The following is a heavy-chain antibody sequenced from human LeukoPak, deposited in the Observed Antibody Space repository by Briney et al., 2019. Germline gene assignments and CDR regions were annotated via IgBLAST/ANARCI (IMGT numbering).Heavy chain of an antibody. CDR2: IIPFFGTA. CDR1: GGTFNSYA. Sequence: SVKVSCKASGGTFNSYAISWVRQAPGQGLEWMGGIIPFFGTANYAQKFQGRVTITADESTKTAYMELSSLRSEDTAVYYCARLDYFGSGLYYYMDVWGKGTTVTISS. V-gene: IGHV1-69*13. J-gene: IGHJ6*03. D-gene: IGHD3-10*01. CDR3: ARLDYFGSGLYYYMDV.